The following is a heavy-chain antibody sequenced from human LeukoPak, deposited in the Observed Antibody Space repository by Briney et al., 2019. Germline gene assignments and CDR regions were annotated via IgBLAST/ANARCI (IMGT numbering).Heavy chain of an antibody. CDR1: GGSISSSSYY. CDR2: IYYSGST. V-gene: IGHV4-39*07. D-gene: IGHD5-18*01. J-gene: IGHJ6*03. Sequence: SETLSLTCTVSGGSISSSSYYWCWIRQPPGKGLEWIGSIYYSGSTYYNPSLKSRVTISVDTSKNQFSLKLSSVTAADTAVYYCARAPERWYSYGSYTYYYMDVWGKGTSVTVSS. CDR3: ARAPERWYSYGSYTYYYMDV.